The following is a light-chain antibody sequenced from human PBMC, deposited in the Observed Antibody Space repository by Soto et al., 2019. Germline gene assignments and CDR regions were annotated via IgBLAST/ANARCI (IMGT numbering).Light chain of an antibody. V-gene: IGKV3-20*01. CDR2: GAS. CDR3: QQYGSSPPT. J-gene: IGKJ3*01. Sequence: ELVLTQSPGTLSLSPGERATLSCRASQSVSSSYLAWYQQKPGQAPRLLIYGASSRATGIPDRFSGSGSGTDFTLTISRLEPEDCAVYYCQQYGSSPPTFGPGTKGDI. CDR1: QSVSSSY.